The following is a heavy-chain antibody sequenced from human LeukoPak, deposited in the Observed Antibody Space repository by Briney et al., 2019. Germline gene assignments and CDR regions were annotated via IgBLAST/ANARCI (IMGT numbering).Heavy chain of an antibody. Sequence: GASVKVSCKASGYTFTSYDINWVRQATGQGLEWMGWMNPNSGNTGYAQKLQGRVTMTTDTSTSTAYMELRNLRSDDTAVYYCARDPHQYYYDSTEKDTFDIWGQGTMVTVSS. CDR1: GYTFTSYD. CDR3: ARDPHQYYYDSTEKDTFDI. J-gene: IGHJ3*02. D-gene: IGHD3-22*01. V-gene: IGHV1-8*01. CDR2: MNPNSGNT.